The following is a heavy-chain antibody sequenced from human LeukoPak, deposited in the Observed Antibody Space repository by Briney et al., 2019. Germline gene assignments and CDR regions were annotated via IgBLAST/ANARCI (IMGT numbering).Heavy chain of an antibody. CDR2: INTDGSTT. CDR1: GFTFSTYW. CDR3: ARGSTPPIVGPRDAFHM. J-gene: IGHJ3*02. V-gene: IGHV3-74*01. D-gene: IGHD1-26*01. Sequence: GGSLRLSCAASGFTFSTYWMRWVRHPPGKGLVWVSHINTDGSTTTYADSVRGRFTISRDNAKNTLYLQMNSLRAEDTAVYYCARGSTPPIVGPRDAFHMWGQGTMVTVSS.